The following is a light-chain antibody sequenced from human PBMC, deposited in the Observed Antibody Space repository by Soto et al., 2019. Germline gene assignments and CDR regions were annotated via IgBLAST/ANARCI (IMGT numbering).Light chain of an antibody. CDR3: QQSYSTPIT. Sequence: DIQMTQSPSTLSASVGDRVTITCRASQNIRSWLAWYQQKPGKAPRLLIYKASSLESGVPSRFSGSGSGTEFTLTISSLQPDDSATYYCQQSYSTPITFGQGTRLEIK. V-gene: IGKV1-5*03. CDR2: KAS. J-gene: IGKJ5*01. CDR1: QNIRSW.